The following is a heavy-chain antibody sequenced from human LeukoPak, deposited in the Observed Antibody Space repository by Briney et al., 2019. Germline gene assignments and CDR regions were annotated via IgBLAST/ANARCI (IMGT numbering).Heavy chain of an antibody. Sequence: ASVTVSCKASGYTFSNYYIHWVRQAPGQGLEWMGKINPSGGGTSYAQKFKGRVTMTRDTSTSTVYMELSSLRSEDTAVYHCARGGSSSWYAHFDYWGQGTLVTVSS. D-gene: IGHD6-13*01. CDR3: ARGGSSSWYAHFDY. CDR1: GYTFSNYY. CDR2: INPSGGGT. V-gene: IGHV1-46*01. J-gene: IGHJ4*02.